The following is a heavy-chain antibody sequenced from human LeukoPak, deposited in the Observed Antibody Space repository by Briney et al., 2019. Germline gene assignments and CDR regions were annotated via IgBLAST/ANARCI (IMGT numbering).Heavy chain of an antibody. CDR2: IYSGGDT. J-gene: IGHJ3*02. V-gene: IGHV3-53*01. D-gene: IGHD5-12*01. Sequence: GGSLRLSCAASGFTVSSNYMSWVRQAPGKGLEWVSVIYSGGDTYFPDSVKGRFTISRDNSKNTLYLQMNSLRAEDTAVYYCARGWLGDIWGQGTMVTVSS. CDR1: GFTVSSNY. CDR3: ARGWLGDI.